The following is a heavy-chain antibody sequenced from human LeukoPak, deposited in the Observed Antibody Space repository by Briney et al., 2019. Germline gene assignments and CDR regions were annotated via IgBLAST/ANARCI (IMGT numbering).Heavy chain of an antibody. CDR2: IYSGGST. CDR1: GFTVSSNY. D-gene: IGHD2-15*01. V-gene: IGHV3-66*01. J-gene: IGHJ6*03. CDR3: ARASAVVAASFSGYYYYMDV. Sequence: GGSLRLSCAASGFTVSSNYMSWVRQAPGKGLEWVSVIYSGGSTYYADSVKGRFTISRDNSKNTLYLQMNSLRAEDTAVYYCARASAVVAASFSGYYYYMDVWGKGTTVTVSS.